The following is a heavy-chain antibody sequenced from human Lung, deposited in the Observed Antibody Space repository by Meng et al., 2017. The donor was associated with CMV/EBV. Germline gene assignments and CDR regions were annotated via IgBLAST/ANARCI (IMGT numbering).Heavy chain of an antibody. CDR1: GYTFTSYD. J-gene: IGHJ5*02. CDR2: MNPNSGNT. Sequence: ASVXVSXKASGYTFTSYDINWVRQATGQGLEWVGWMNPNSGNTAYAPKFQGRLTMTRNTSINTAYMDLSSLRSEDTAIYYCTRGRGSTHKGNWFDPLGQGXLVTVSS. V-gene: IGHV1-8*01. CDR3: TRGRGSTHKGNWFDP. D-gene: IGHD3-10*01.